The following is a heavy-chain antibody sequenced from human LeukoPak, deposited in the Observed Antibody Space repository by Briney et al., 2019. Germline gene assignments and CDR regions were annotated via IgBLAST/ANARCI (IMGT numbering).Heavy chain of an antibody. CDR1: EFTFRSFW. Sequence: PGGSLRLSCAGYEFTFRSFWMHWVRHPPEKGLEWVFSIKSDGSATAYADSVKGRFSMSTDSAKNTASLQMNSLSVEDTAMYYCAMDINGDLFHVWGQGTPVTVSS. CDR3: AMDINGDLFHV. J-gene: IGHJ4*02. V-gene: IGHV3-74*01. CDR2: IKSDGSAT. D-gene: IGHD2-2*03.